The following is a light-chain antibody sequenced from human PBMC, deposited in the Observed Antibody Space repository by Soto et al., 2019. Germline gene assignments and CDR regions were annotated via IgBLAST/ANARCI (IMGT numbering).Light chain of an antibody. V-gene: IGLV2-14*01. J-gene: IGLJ1*01. CDR2: EVS. CDR3: SSYTSNNTYV. CDR1: SSDVGGYNS. Sequence: QSVLTQPASVSGSPAQSITISCTGTSSDVGGYNSVSWYQHHPGKVPKLMIYEVSYRPSGVSNRFSGSKSGGTATLTISGLQAEDEADYYCSSYTSNNTYVFATGTKLTVL.